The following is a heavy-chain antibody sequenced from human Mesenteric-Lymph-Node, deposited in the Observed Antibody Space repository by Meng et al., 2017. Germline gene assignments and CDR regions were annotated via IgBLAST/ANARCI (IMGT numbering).Heavy chain of an antibody. V-gene: IGHV4-34*01. CDR3: ARVPRNYDSSGYHFDY. J-gene: IGHJ4*02. CDR2: INHSGST. CDR1: GGSFSGYY. D-gene: IGHD3-22*01. Sequence: QVSLQQGGEGLLEPSETLSLPCAVYGGSFSGYYWNWIRQPPGKGLEWIGEINHSGSTNYNPSLKSRVTISVDTSKNQFSLKLSSVTAADTAVYYCARVPRNYDSSGYHFDYWGQGTLVTVSS.